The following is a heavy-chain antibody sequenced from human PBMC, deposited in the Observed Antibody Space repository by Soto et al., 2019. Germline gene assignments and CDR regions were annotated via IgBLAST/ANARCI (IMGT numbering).Heavy chain of an antibody. CDR2: VIPILGAS. J-gene: IGHJ4*02. V-gene: IGHV1-69*08. Sequence: QVQLVQSGAEVKKPGSSVKVSCKASADTFTGYTVTWVRQAPGQGLEWVGRVIPILGASNFAQKFQGRVTISPDKSADTPYMVLTGLTSEDTAVYYCARSRGSYYTNFDSWGQGTLVTVSS. CDR3: ARSRGSYYTNFDS. CDR1: ADTFTGYT. D-gene: IGHD3-10*01.